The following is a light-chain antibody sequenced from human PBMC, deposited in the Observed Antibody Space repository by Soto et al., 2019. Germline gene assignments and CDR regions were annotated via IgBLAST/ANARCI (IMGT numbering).Light chain of an antibody. CDR2: KVS. J-gene: IGLJ3*02. CDR1: NSDVGGYNY. Sequence: QSVLTQPASVSGSHGQSITISCTGTNSDVGGYNYVSWYQQHPGKVPKLMIYKVSNPPSGVSHRFSGSKSGNTASLTISGLQAEDDADYYCNSYTSSSTLVFGGGTKVTVL. CDR3: NSYTSSSTLV. V-gene: IGLV2-14*01.